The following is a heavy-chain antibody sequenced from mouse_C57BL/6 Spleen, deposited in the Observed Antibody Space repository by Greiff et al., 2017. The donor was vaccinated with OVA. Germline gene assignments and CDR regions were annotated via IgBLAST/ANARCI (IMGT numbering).Heavy chain of an antibody. V-gene: IGHV10-3*01. J-gene: IGHJ2*01. D-gene: IGHD2-1*01. CDR2: IRSKSSNYAT. Sequence: EVKLLESGGGLVQPKGSLKLSCAASGFTFNTYAMHWVRQAPGKGLEWVARIRSKSSNYATYYADPVKDRFTISRDESQGMLKRQMNNLKAEDTAMYYCVREDGNYYFDYWGQGTTLTVSS. CDR1: GFTFNTYA. CDR3: VREDGNYYFDY.